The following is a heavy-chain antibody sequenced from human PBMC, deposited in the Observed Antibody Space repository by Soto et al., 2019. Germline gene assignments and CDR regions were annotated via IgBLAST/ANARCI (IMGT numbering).Heavy chain of an antibody. J-gene: IGHJ4*02. V-gene: IGHV3-66*01. CDR2: IYKDGSI. Sequence: PGGSLRLSCAASGFTVGTNYMTWVRQAPGKGLEWVSVIYKDGSIYYEDSVKGRFTISRDNSKNTLYLQMNSLRDEDTGVYFCERILGRIDYWGQGTLVTVSS. CDR3: ERILGRIDY. CDR1: GFTVGTNY.